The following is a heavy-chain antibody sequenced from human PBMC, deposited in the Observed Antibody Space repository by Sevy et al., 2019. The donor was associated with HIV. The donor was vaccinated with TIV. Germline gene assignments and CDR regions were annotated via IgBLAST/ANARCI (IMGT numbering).Heavy chain of an antibody. CDR2: ISGSGGST. CDR3: AKDKSSSGWFGY. CDR1: GFTFSGYA. Sequence: GGSLRLSCAASGFTFSGYAMSWVRQAPGKGLEWVSAISGSGGSTYYADSVKGRFTISRDNSKNTLYLQMNSLRAEDTAVYYCAKDKSSSGWFGYWGQGTLVTVSS. J-gene: IGHJ5*01. D-gene: IGHD6-13*01. V-gene: IGHV3-23*01.